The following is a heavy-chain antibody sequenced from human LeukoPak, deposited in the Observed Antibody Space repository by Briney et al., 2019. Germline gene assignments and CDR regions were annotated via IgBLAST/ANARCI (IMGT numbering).Heavy chain of an antibody. CDR2: ISGSGGST. J-gene: IGHJ4*02. V-gene: IGHV3-23*01. Sequence: GGSLRLSWAASGFTFSSYVMSWVRQAPGKGLEWVSAISGSGGSTYYADSVKGRFTISRDNSKNTLYLQMNSLRAEDTAVYYCPVWFGVNDYWGQGTLVTVSS. D-gene: IGHD3-10*01. CDR1: GFTFSSYV. CDR3: PVWFGVNDY.